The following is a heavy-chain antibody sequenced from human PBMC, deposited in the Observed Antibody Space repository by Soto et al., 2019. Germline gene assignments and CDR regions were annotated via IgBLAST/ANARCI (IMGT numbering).Heavy chain of an antibody. CDR1: GGSFSGYY. CDR3: ARGVGYSSSWYADNWFDP. V-gene: IGHV4-34*01. D-gene: IGHD6-13*01. J-gene: IGHJ5*02. CDR2: INHSGST. Sequence: QVQLQQWGAGLLKPSETLSLTCAVYGGSFSGYYWSWIRQPPGKGLEWIGEINHSGSTNYNPSLRSRVTISVDTSKIQFSLKRSSVTAADTAVYYCARGVGYSSSWYADNWFDPWGQGTLVTVSS.